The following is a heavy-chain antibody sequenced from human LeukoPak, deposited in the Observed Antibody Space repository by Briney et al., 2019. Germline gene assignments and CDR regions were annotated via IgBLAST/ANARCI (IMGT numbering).Heavy chain of an antibody. V-gene: IGHV4-34*01. Sequence: PSETLSLTCAVYGGSFSGYYWSWIRQPPGKGLEWIGEINHSGSTNYDPSLKSRVTISVDTSKNQFSLKLSSVTAADTAVYYCARAPYYYDSSGPNHEIGCDYWGQGTLVTVSS. D-gene: IGHD3-22*01. J-gene: IGHJ4*02. CDR1: GGSFSGYY. CDR2: INHSGST. CDR3: ARAPYYYDSSGPNHEIGCDY.